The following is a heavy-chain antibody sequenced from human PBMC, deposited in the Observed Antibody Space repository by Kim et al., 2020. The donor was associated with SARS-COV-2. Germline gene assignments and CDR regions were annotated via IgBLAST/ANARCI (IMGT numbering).Heavy chain of an antibody. Sequence: YADSVKGRFTSPRDESKNPLYLQMDSLRADDTAVYYCGKANIVVVLAATDHWGQGTLVTVSS. J-gene: IGHJ4*01. D-gene: IGHD2-15*01. V-gene: IGHV3-23*05. CDR3: GKANIVVVLAATDH.